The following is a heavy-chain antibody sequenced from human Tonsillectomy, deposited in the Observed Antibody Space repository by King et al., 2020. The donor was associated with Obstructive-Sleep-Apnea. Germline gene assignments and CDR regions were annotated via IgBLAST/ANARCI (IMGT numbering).Heavy chain of an antibody. J-gene: IGHJ5*02. V-gene: IGHV4-34*01. CDR2: INHSGST. D-gene: IGHD2-2*01. Sequence: VQLQQWGAGLLKPSETLSLTCAVYGGSFSGYYWSWIRQPPGKGLEWIGEINHSGSTNYNPSLKSRVTISVDTSKNQFSLKLSSVTAADTAVYYCARGGVFRGYQLLGGWFDPWGQGTLVTVSS. CDR1: GGSFSGYY. CDR3: ARGGVFRGYQLLGGWFDP.